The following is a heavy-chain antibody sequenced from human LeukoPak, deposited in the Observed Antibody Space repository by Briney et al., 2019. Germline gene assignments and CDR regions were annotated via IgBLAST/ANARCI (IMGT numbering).Heavy chain of an antibody. CDR3: ARVGFILTGYYRNWFDP. Sequence: ASVKVSCKASGYTFTGYYMHWVRQAPGQGLEWMGWINPNSGGTNYVQKFQGRVTMTRDTSISTAYMELSRLRSDDTAVYYCARVGFILTGYYRNWFDPWGQGTLVTVSS. V-gene: IGHV1-2*02. CDR2: INPNSGGT. J-gene: IGHJ5*02. D-gene: IGHD3-9*01. CDR1: GYTFTGYY.